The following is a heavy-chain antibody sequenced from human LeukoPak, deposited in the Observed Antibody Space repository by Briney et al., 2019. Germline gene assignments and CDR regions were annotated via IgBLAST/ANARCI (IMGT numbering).Heavy chain of an antibody. J-gene: IGHJ4*02. CDR3: ARDLEVMYSSGWYIFDY. V-gene: IGHV6-1*01. D-gene: IGHD6-19*01. CDR2: TYYRSKWYN. CDR1: GDSVSSNSAA. Sequence: SQTLSLTCAISGDSVSSNSAAWNWIRQSPSRGLEWLGRTYYRSKWYNDYAVSVKSRITINPDTSKNQFSLQLNSVTPEDTAVYYCARDLEVMYSSGWYIFDYWGQGTLVTVSS.